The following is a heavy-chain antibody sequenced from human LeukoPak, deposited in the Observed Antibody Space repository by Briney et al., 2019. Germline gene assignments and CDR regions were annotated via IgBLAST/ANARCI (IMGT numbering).Heavy chain of an antibody. J-gene: IGHJ6*03. D-gene: IGHD2-15*01. CDR2: IYYSGST. CDR3: SRHVISGYNYMDV. CDR1: GGSISSSSYY. Sequence: PSETLSLTCTVSGGSISSSSYYWGWIRQPPGKGLEWIGSIYYSGSTYYNPSLKSRVTISVDTSKNQFSLKLSSVTAADTAVYYCSRHVISGYNYMDVLGKGTTVTVSS. V-gene: IGHV4-39*01.